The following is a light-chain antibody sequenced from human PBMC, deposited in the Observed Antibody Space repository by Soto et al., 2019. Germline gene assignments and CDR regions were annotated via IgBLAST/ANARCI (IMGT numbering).Light chain of an antibody. CDR3: QKSGSSPWT. CDR2: ETS. Sequence: EIVLTQSPGTLSLSPGERATLSCRASQSVRNNYLAWYQQTPGQAPGPLIYETSSRAVGIPDRFRGSGSGTDFTLTISRLEPEDFAVYYCQKSGSSPWTFGQGTKLEIK. V-gene: IGKV3-20*01. CDR1: QSVRNNY. J-gene: IGKJ1*01.